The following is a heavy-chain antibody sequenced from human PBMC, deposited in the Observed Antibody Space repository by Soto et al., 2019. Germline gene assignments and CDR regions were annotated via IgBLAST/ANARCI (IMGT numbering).Heavy chain of an antibody. V-gene: IGHV1-58*01. J-gene: IGHJ4*02. CDR2: IVVGSGNT. Sequence: SVKVSCKASGFTFTSSAVQWVRQARRQRLEWIGWIVVGSGNTNYAQKFQERVTITRDMSTSTAYMELSSLRSEDTAVYYCAAGPYYSGSKNYIDYWGQGTLVTVSS. D-gene: IGHD3-10*01. CDR1: GFTFTSSA. CDR3: AAGPYYSGSKNYIDY.